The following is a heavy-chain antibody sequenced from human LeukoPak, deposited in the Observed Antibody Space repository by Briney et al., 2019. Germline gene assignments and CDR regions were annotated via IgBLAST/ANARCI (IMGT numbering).Heavy chain of an antibody. CDR3: GRAFPPLRTSSAGDL. Sequence: PGGSLRLSCSASGFSFSDYDMNWVRQAPGKGLEWVSAISGRYSHIYYGESVKGRFTISRDNAKNSLYLQMDSLGVEDTAVYYCGRAFPPLRTSSAGDLWGQGTLVIVSS. V-gene: IGHV3-21*01. CDR1: GFSFSDYD. CDR2: ISGRYSHI. D-gene: IGHD3-16*01. J-gene: IGHJ1*01.